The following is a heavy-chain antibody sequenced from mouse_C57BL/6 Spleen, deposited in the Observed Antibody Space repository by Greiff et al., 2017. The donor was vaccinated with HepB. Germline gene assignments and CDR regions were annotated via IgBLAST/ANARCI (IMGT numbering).Heavy chain of an antibody. J-gene: IGHJ4*01. CDR2: IYPSDSDT. Sequence: QVQLQQPGAELVRPGSSVKLSCKASGYTFTSYWMAWVKQRPGQGLEWIGNIYPSDSDTHYNHKFKAQDTLTVDKSSSTAYMQLSSLTSEDSAVYYCAREEELKYAMDYWGQGTSVTVAS. V-gene: IGHV1-61*01. CDR3: AREEELKYAMDY. CDR1: GYTFTSYW.